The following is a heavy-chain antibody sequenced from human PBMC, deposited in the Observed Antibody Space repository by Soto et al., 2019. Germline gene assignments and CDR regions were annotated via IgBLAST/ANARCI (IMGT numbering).Heavy chain of an antibody. D-gene: IGHD4-4*01. CDR3: AKEGPGRSNDY. CDR2: INYSGDDT. V-gene: IGHV3-23*01. J-gene: IGHJ4*02. CDR1: GFTLSNYD. Sequence: GGSLRLSCAASGFTLSNYDMSWVRQAPGKGLAWVSTINYSGDDTYYAGSVKGRFSISRDNSKNTLFLQMNNLRAEDTAIYYCAKEGPGRSNDYWGQGTLVTVSS.